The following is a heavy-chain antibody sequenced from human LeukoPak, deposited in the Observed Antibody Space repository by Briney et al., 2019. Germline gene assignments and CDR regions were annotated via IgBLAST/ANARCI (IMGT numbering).Heavy chain of an antibody. CDR3: ARVGRCPTCIAGKDY. Sequence: ASVKVSCKASGYTFTGYFTHWVRQAPGQGLEWMGWINPNSGGTNYAQKFQGRVTMTRDTSISTAYMELSRLRSDDTAVYYCARVGRCPTCIAGKDYWGQGTLVTVSS. D-gene: IGHD6-13*01. J-gene: IGHJ4*02. CDR1: GYTFTGYF. CDR2: INPNSGGT. V-gene: IGHV1-2*02.